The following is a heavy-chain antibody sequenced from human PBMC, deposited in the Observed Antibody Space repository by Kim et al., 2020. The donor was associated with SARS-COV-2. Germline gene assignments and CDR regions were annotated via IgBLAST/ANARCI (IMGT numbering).Heavy chain of an antibody. J-gene: IGHJ4*02. D-gene: IGHD3-22*01. Sequence: SRVTLSVDTAKNQFSLKLSSVTAADTAVYYCARNPYYYDSSGYHNLGFDYWGQGTLVTVSS. CDR3: ARNPYYYDSSGYHNLGFDY. V-gene: IGHV4-59*01.